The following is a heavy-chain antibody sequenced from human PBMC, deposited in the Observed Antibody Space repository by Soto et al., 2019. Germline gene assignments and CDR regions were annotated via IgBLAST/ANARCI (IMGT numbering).Heavy chain of an antibody. CDR2: IYPGDSDT. V-gene: IGHV5-51*01. J-gene: IGHJ3*02. CDR3: ARPRKRWLQNSNDAFDI. CDR1: GYSFTSYW. Sequence: GESLKISCKGSGYSFTSYWIGWVRQMPGKGLEWMGIIYPGDSDTRYSPSFQGQVTISADKSISTAYLQWSSLKASDTAMYYCARPRKRWLQNSNDAFDIWGQGTMVTVSS. D-gene: IGHD4-4*01.